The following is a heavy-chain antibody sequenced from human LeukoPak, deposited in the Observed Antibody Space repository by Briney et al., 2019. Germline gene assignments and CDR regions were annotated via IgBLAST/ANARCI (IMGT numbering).Heavy chain of an antibody. CDR2: ISGSGDST. D-gene: IGHD2-2*01. J-gene: IGHJ4*02. CDR3: AKGYGSSTYSALDY. Sequence: GGSLRLSCAASGYTFSNYAMSWVRQAPGKGLEWVSAISGSGDSTYYADSVKRRFTNSRDNAKNTLYLQMNSLRAEDTAVYYCAKGYGSSTYSALDYWGQGTLVTVSS. V-gene: IGHV3-23*01. CDR1: GYTFSNYA.